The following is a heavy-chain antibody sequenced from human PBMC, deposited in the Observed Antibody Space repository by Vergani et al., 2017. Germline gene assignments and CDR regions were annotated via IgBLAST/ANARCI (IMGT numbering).Heavy chain of an antibody. V-gene: IGHV1-8*02. D-gene: IGHD3-3*01. CDR1: GYTFTSYG. CDR2: MNPNSGST. Sequence: QVQLVQSGAEVKKPGASVKVSCKASGYTFTSYGINWVRQATGQGLEWMGWMNPNSGSTVFAQKFQGRVTMTRNTSISTAYMELSSLRSEDTAVYYCARRRFSNWFDPWGQGTLVTVSS. J-gene: IGHJ5*02. CDR3: ARRRFSNWFDP.